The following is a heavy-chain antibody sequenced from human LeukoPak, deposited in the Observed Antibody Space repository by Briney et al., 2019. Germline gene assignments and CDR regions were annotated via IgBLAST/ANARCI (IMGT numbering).Heavy chain of an antibody. V-gene: IGHV3-23*01. CDR1: GFTFSSYV. CDR3: AKSLIRGYYDTSGYYFFDN. J-gene: IGHJ4*01. D-gene: IGHD3-22*01. Sequence: AGGSLRLSCAASGFTFSSYVMTWVRQVPGKGLEWVSAIRGGGGSTYYADSVKGRFTISRDNSNNTLYLQMNSLRADDTAVYYCAKSLIRGYYDTSGYYFFDNWGQGTLVTVSS. CDR2: IRGGGGST.